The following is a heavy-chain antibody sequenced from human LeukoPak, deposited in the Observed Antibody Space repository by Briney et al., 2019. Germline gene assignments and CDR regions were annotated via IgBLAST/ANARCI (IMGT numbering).Heavy chain of an antibody. V-gene: IGHV4-30-4*08. J-gene: IGHJ5*02. CDR2: IYYSGST. D-gene: IGHD3-10*01. Sequence: PSETLSLTCTVSGGSISSYYWSWIRQPPGKGLEWIGYIYYSGSTYYNPSLKSRLTISVDTSKNHFSLKLSSVTAADTAVYYCARVRFTMVRGVSWFDPWGQGTLVTVSS. CDR3: ARVRFTMVRGVSWFDP. CDR1: GGSISSYY.